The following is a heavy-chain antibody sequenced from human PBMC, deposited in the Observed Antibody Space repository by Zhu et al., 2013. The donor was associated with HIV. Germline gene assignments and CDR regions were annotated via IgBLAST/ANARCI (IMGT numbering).Heavy chain of an antibody. J-gene: IGHJ6*02. Sequence: VQLQESGPGLVKPSGTLSLTCAVSGGSISSSNWWSWVRQPPGKGLEWIGEIYHSGSTNYNPSLKSRVTISVDKSKNQFSLKLSSVTAADTAVYYCARDARMITFGGIIADYYYGMDVWGQGTTVTVSS. CDR1: GGSISSSNW. CDR3: ARDARMITFGGIIADYYYGMDV. CDR2: IYHSGST. D-gene: IGHD3-16*02. V-gene: IGHV4-4*02.